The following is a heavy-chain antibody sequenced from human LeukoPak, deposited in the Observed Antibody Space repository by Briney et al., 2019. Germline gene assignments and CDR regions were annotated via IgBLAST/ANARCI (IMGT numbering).Heavy chain of an antibody. V-gene: IGHV1-8*03. D-gene: IGHD3-22*01. CDR1: GYTFTSYD. CDR3: ARGPGELSSGYSFDY. CDR2: MNPNSGNT. Sequence: ASVKVSCKASGYTFTSYDINWVRQATGQGLEWMGWMNPNSGNTGYAQKFQGRVTITRNTSISTAYMELSSLRPEDTAVYYCARGPGELSSGYSFDYWGQGTLVTVSS. J-gene: IGHJ4*02.